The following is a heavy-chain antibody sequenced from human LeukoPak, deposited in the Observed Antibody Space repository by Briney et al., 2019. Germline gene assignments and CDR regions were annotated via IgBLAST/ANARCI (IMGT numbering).Heavy chain of an antibody. CDR1: GGSFSGYY. CDR2: INHSGST. D-gene: IGHD3-22*01. Sequence: SETLSLTCAVYGGSFSGYYWSWIRQPPGKGLEWIGEINHSGSTNYNPSLKSRVTISVDTSKNQFSLKLSSVTAADTAVYYCASTVVAPFDYWGQGTLVTVPS. J-gene: IGHJ4*02. CDR3: ASTVVAPFDY. V-gene: IGHV4-34*01.